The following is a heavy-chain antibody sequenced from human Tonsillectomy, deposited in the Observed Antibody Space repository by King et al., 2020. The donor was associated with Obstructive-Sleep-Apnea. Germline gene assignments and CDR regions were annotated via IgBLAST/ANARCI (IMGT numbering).Heavy chain of an antibody. Sequence: QLVQSGAEVKKPGESLRISCKGSGYSFTTYWISWVRQMPGKGLEWMGKIDPSDSYTNYSPSFQGHVTISADKSTSSAYLQWSSLKASDTAMYYCARHNLGYCSSASCYDVDYWGQGTLVSVSS. D-gene: IGHD2-2*01. V-gene: IGHV5-10-1*03. CDR1: GYSFTTYW. J-gene: IGHJ4*02. CDR3: ARHNLGYCSSASCYDVDY. CDR2: IDPSDSYT.